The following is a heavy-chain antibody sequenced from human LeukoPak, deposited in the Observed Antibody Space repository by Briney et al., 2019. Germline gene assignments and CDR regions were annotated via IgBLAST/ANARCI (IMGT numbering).Heavy chain of an antibody. V-gene: IGHV3-21*01. CDR2: ISSSSSYI. CDR3: AREGAVAGDLDY. CDR1: GFTFSSYS. D-gene: IGHD6-19*01. J-gene: IGHJ4*02. Sequence: GGSLRLSCAASGFTFSSYSMNWVRQAPGKGLKWVSSISSSSSYIYYADSVKGRFTISRDNAKNSLYLQMNSLRAEDTAVYYCAREGAVAGDLDYWGQGTLVTVSS.